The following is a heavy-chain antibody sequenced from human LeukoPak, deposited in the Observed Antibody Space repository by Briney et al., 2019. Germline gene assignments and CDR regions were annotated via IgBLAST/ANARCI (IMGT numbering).Heavy chain of an antibody. V-gene: IGHV3-30-3*01. Sequence: PGGSLRLSCAASGFTFSSYAMHWVRQAPGKGLEWVAVISYDGSNKYYADSVKGRFTISRDNSKNTLYLQMNSLRAEDTAVYYCAREDQWELSRWFDYWGQGTLVTVSS. CDR2: ISYDGSNK. CDR1: GFTFSSYA. J-gene: IGHJ4*02. D-gene: IGHD1-26*01. CDR3: AREDQWELSRWFDY.